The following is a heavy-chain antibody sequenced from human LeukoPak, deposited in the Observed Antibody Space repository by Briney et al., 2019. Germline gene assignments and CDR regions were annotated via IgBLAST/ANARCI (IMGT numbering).Heavy chain of an antibody. CDR2: IKSDGST. CDR3: TRAVTYFYGSVTYDWFDP. V-gene: IGHV3-74*01. Sequence: SGGSLRLSCAASGFSFSVYWMHWVRQTPGKGLVWVSRIKSDGSTIYADSVKGRFTISRDSARNTLYLQMNSLRVEDTAMYYCTRAVTYFYGSVTYDWFDPWGQGTLVTVSS. CDR1: GFSFSVYW. D-gene: IGHD3-10*01. J-gene: IGHJ5*02.